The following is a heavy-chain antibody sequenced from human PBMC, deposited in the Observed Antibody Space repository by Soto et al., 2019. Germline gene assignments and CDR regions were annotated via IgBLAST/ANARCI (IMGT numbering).Heavy chain of an antibody. CDR1: GGTFSSYA. J-gene: IGHJ4*02. Sequence: GASVKVSCKASGGTFSSYAISWVRQAPGQGLEWMGGIIPIFGTANYAQKFQGRVTITADESTSTAYMELSSLRSEDTAVYYCARDVSGYLKGPFDYWGQGTLVTVSS. D-gene: IGHD3-3*01. V-gene: IGHV1-69*13. CDR3: ARDVSGYLKGPFDY. CDR2: IIPIFGTA.